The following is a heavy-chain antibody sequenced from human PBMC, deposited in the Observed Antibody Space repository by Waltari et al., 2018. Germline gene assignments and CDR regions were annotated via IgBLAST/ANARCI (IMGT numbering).Heavy chain of an antibody. V-gene: IGHV1-46*01. Sequence: QVQLVQSGAEVKKPGASVKVSCKASGYTFTSYYMHWLRQAPGQGLEWMGIINPSGGSTRYAQKCPGRVTVAGGTAARRVDVALSSLRSEDTAVYYCASGQLVLWNERRGMDVWGQGTTVTVSS. J-gene: IGHJ6*02. D-gene: IGHD6-6*01. CDR1: GYTFTSYY. CDR2: INPSGGST. CDR3: ASGQLVLWNERRGMDV.